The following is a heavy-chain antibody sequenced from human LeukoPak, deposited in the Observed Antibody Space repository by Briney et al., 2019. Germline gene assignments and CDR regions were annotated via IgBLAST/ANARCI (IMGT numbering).Heavy chain of an antibody. Sequence: PGRSLSLSCVASRFNVSPYANKWIRRTPGKRLDWVSAISGGGDYTYYADSVKGRFIVSRDNSKNTLYLQMNSLRAEDTAIYYCAKRPSGPQYAGGYDYWGQGTLVTVSS. CDR1: RFNVSPYA. V-gene: IGHV3-23*01. D-gene: IGHD3-22*01. CDR3: AKRPSGPQYAGGYDY. J-gene: IGHJ4*02. CDR2: ISGGGDYT.